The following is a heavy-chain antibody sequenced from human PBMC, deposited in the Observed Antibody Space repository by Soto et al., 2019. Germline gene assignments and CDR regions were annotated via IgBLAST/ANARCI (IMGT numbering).Heavy chain of an antibody. J-gene: IGHJ4*02. Sequence: SGFTFSSYAMHWVRQGPGKGLVWVSRIRGDGTRTNYADSVRGRFTVSRDNAKNTLYLQINSLTAEDTAVYYCARGTLTSIDMVDYWGQGTLVTVSS. CDR3: ARGTLTSIDMVDY. V-gene: IGHV3-74*01. CDR2: IRGDGTRT. D-gene: IGHD2-21*01. CDR1: GFTFSSYA.